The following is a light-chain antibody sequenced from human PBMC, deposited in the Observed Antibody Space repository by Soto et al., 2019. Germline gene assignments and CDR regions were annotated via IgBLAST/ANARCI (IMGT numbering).Light chain of an antibody. V-gene: IGKV4-1*01. CDR1: QSVLYSSNNKNY. J-gene: IGKJ2*01. CDR2: WAS. CDR3: QQYYSTPPMYT. Sequence: DIVMTQSPDSLAVSLGERATINCKSSQSVLYSSNNKNYLAWYQHKPGQPPKLLIYWASTRESGVPDRFSGSGSGTDLTLTISSLQAEDVAVYYCQQYYSTPPMYTFGQGTKLEIK.